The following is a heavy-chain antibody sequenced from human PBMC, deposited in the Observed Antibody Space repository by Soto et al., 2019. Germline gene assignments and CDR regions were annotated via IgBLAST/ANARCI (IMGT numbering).Heavy chain of an antibody. CDR2: IDWDDAK. D-gene: IGHD3-22*01. J-gene: IGHJ4*02. CDR1: GFSLSTSRMS. Sequence: SGPTLVNPTQTLTLTCTFSGFSLSTSRMSVAWIRQPPGKALEWLARIDWDDAKFFNTSLKTRLTISKDTSKNQVVLTMTNMDPVDTATYYCARATYYYDSSGYAAYYFDYWGQGTLVTVSS. V-gene: IGHV2-70*17. CDR3: ARATYYYDSSGYAAYYFDY.